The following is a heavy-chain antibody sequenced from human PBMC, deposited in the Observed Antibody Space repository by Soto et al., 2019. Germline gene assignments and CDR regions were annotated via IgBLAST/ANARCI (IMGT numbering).Heavy chain of an antibody. CDR3: ARDRVAGIWGDAFDI. CDR1: GYTFTNHG. V-gene: IGHV1-18*04. CDR2: INPYNANV. D-gene: IGHD3-16*01. Sequence: QVQLVQSVAEVKKPGASVKVSCKTSGYTFTNHGINWVRQAPGQGLEWMGWINPYNANVNYAQKLQGRVTMTTDTSTSTDYMDLRSLTSDDTAVYYCARDRVAGIWGDAFDIWGQGTMVTVSS. J-gene: IGHJ3*02.